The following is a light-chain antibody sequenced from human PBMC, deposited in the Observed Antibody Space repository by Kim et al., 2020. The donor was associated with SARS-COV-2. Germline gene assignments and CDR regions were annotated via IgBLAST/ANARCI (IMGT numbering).Light chain of an antibody. CDR1: QSLQHSNGDIF. Sequence: DIVMTQSPLSLPVTPGEPASISCRSAQSLQHSNGDIFLDWYVLKSGQSPQPLIFFGSNRAYGVPDRFSGSASGTDFILKISRVEPEDVGIYYCVQVIRAPLSFGQGTKLEI. CDR3: VQVIRAPLS. J-gene: IGKJ2*01. CDR2: FGS. V-gene: IGKV2-28*01.